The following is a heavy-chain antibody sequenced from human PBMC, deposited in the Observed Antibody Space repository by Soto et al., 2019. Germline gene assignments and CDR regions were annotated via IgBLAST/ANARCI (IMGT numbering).Heavy chain of an antibody. CDR1: GFSLSTSGVG. CDR2: IYWDDDK. V-gene: IGHV2-5*02. Sequence: QITLKESSPTLVKPTQTLTLTCTFSGFSLSTSGVGVGWIRQPPGKALEWLALIYWDDDKRYSPSLKSRLTITKDTSKNQVVLTMTNMDPVDTATYYCARPYYYGSGRLYWYFDLWGRGTLVTVSS. D-gene: IGHD3-10*01. CDR3: ARPYYYGSGRLYWYFDL. J-gene: IGHJ2*01.